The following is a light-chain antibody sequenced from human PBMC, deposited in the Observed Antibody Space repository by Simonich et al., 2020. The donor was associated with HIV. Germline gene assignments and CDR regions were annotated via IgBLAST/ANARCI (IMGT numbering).Light chain of an antibody. J-gene: IGKJ4*01. V-gene: IGKV1-5*03. CDR1: QSISRW. Sequence: DIQMTQSPSTLSASVGDRVTITCRASQSISRWFAWYQQKPGKAPKLLIYKASSLETGVPSRFSGSGSGTDFTLTISCLQSEDFATYYCQQYYSYPPTFGGGTKVEIK. CDR3: QQYYSYPPT. CDR2: KAS.